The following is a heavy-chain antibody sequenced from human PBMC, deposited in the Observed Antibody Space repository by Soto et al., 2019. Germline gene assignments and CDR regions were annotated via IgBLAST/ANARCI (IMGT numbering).Heavy chain of an antibody. D-gene: IGHD2-8*01. Sequence: QVQLQESGPGLVKPSETLSLTCTVSGGSISGGVHSWSWIRQPPGKGLEWIGHIFDSGSTYYNPSLKSRLTISVDASKNQFSVRLSSVTAADPAWYYCAREIMPLTNDCYFDLWGRGTLVTVSS. V-gene: IGHV4-30-4*01. CDR1: GGSISGGVHS. J-gene: IGHJ2*01. CDR3: AREIMPLTNDCYFDL. CDR2: IFDSGST.